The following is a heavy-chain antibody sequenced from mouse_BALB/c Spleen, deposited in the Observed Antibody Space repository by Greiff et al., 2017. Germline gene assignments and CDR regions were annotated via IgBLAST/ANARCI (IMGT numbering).Heavy chain of an antibody. Sequence: QVQLQQSGAELVRPGTSVKVSCKASGYAFTNYLIEWVKQRPGQGLEWIGVINPGSGGTNYNEKFKGKATLTADKSSSTAYMQLSSLTSDDSAVYFCARRAEHYAMDYWGQGTSVTVSS. V-gene: IGHV1-54*01. CDR3: ARRAEHYAMDY. CDR2: INPGSGGT. CDR1: GYAFTNYL. J-gene: IGHJ4*01.